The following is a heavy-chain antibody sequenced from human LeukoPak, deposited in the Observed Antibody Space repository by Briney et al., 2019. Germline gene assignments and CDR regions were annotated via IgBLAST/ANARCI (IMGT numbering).Heavy chain of an antibody. J-gene: IGHJ4*02. CDR1: GFTFDDYG. D-gene: IGHD3-10*01. CDR2: INWSGGST. CDR3: ARGPPYGSRSDFFDY. Sequence: WGSLRLSCAASGFTFDDYGMSWVRQAPGKGLEWVSGINWSGGSTGYAASVKGRFTISRDNAKNSLYLQMSSLRVEDTAVYYCARGPPYGSRSDFFDYWGQGTLVTVSA. V-gene: IGHV3-20*04.